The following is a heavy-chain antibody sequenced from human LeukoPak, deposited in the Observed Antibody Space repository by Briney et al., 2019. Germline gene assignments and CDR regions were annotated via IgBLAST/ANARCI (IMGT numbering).Heavy chain of an antibody. Sequence: GGPLRLSCATSGFTFSSCAMSWVRRAPGKGLEWVSAISASGANTYYADSVRGRFTISRDNSKNTLYLQMNSLRAEDTAVYYCAKITALSTSRYWGQGTLVTVSS. V-gene: IGHV3-23*01. D-gene: IGHD2-2*01. CDR1: GFTFSSCA. CDR2: ISASGANT. J-gene: IGHJ4*02. CDR3: AKITALSTSRY.